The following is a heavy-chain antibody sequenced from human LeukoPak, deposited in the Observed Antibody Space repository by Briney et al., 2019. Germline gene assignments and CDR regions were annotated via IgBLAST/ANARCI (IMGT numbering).Heavy chain of an antibody. CDR2: INHSGST. CDR1: GASFSGYY. CDR3: ARAWLELRLLDAFDI. V-gene: IGHV4-34*01. J-gene: IGHJ3*02. Sequence: PSETLSLTCAVYGASFSGYYWSWIRQPPGKGLEWIGEINHSGSTNYNPSLKSRVTISVDTSKNQFSLKLSSVTAADTAVYYCARAWLELRLLDAFDIWGQGTMVTVSS. D-gene: IGHD1-7*01.